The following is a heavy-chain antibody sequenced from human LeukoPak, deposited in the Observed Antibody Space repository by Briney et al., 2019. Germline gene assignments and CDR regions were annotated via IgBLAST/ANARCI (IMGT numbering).Heavy chain of an antibody. D-gene: IGHD4-17*01. CDR3: AGGSGDYSPDF. CDR1: GLTFITYW. J-gene: IGHJ4*02. CDR2: INSDGSST. V-gene: IGHV3-74*01. Sequence: GGSLRLSCAASGLTFITYWMHWVRQAPGKGLVWVSRINSDGSSTTYADSVKGRFTISRDNAKNTLYLQMNSLRAEDTAVYYCAGGSGDYSPDFWGQGTLVTVSS.